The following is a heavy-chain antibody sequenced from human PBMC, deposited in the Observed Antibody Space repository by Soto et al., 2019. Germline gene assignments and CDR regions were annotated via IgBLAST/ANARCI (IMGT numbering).Heavy chain of an antibody. Sequence: QVQLVQSGAEVKKPGSSVKVSCKASGGTFSSYAISWVRQAPGQGLEWMGGIIPIFGTANYAQKFQGRVTITADESTSXXYMELSSLRSEDTAVYYCARHSCCSTTNYYYGMDVWGQGTTVTVSS. D-gene: IGHD2-15*01. V-gene: IGHV1-69*12. CDR3: ARHSCCSTTNYYYGMDV. J-gene: IGHJ6*02. CDR2: IIPIFGTA. CDR1: GGTFSSYA.